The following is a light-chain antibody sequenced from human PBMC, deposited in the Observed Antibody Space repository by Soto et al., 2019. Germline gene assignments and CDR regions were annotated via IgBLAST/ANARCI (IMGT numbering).Light chain of an antibody. CDR2: EVN. Sequence: QSVLTQPASVSGSPGQSITISCTGTSSDVGGYNYVSWYQQHPGKAPKLMIYEVNNRPSGVSNRFSGSKSGITASLTISGLQAEDEADYYCSSYTSSSTWVFGGGTKVTVL. CDR3: SSYTSSSTWV. CDR1: SSDVGGYNY. J-gene: IGLJ3*02. V-gene: IGLV2-14*01.